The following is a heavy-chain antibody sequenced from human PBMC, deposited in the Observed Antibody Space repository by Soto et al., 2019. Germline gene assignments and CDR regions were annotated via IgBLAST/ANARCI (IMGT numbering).Heavy chain of an antibody. CDR2: SYYSGST. CDR1: GGSVSSGSHY. CDR3: ARGVSTMLVEAIDY. J-gene: IGHJ4*02. D-gene: IGHD3-22*01. Sequence: QVQLQESGPGLVKPSETLSLTSTVSGGSVSSGSHYWSLIRQPPGKGLEWIGYSYYSGSTNYNPFPKRRFTKAVDTPKNQFSLKLGSVPAADTAVYYCARGVSTMLVEAIDYWGRRTLVIVSS. V-gene: IGHV4-61*01.